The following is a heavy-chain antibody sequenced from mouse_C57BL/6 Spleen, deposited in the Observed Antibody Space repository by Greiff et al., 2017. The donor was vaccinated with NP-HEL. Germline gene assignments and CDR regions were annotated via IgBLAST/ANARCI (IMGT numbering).Heavy chain of an antibody. CDR1: GYTFTDYN. CDR3: ARKLRRSYAMDY. J-gene: IGHJ4*01. V-gene: IGHV1-18*01. D-gene: IGHD4-1*01. Sequence: VQLQQSGPELVKPGASVKIPCKASGYTFTDYNMDWVKQSHGKSLEWIGDINPNNGGTIYNQKFQGKATLTGDKSSSTAYLELRSLTSEDTAFYYGARKLRRSYAMDYWGQGTSVTVSS. CDR2: INPNNGGT.